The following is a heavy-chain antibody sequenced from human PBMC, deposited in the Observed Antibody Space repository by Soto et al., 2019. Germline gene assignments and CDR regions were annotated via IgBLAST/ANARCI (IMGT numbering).Heavy chain of an antibody. Sequence: SETLSLTCAVYGGSFSGYYWSWIRQPPGKGLEWIGEINHSGSTSYNPSLKSRVTMSVDTSKNEFSLKLTSVTAADTAVYYCARRVDHYDRSGDANDIGGQGTMVTVSS. V-gene: IGHV4-34*01. CDR3: ARRVDHYDRSGDANDI. D-gene: IGHD3-22*01. J-gene: IGHJ3*02. CDR2: INHSGST. CDR1: GGSFSGYY.